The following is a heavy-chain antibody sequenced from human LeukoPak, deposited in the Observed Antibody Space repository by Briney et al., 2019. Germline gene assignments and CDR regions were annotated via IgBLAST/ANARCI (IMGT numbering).Heavy chain of an antibody. CDR2: IYENGGTT. V-gene: IGHV3-23*01. D-gene: IGHD3-16*02. CDR3: AKDYRIGYSDHFDY. Sequence: GGSLILSCVGSGFRFISYAMSWVRQAPEKGLEWVSGIYENGGTTHYADSVKGRFSISRDNSKNTLYLQMDSLRGEDTAIYYCAKDYRIGYSDHFDYWGQGVLVTVSS. J-gene: IGHJ4*02. CDR1: GFRFISYA.